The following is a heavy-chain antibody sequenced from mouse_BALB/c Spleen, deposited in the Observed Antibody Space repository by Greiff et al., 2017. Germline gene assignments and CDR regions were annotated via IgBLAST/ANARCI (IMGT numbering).Heavy chain of an antibody. CDR2: IWAGGST. Sequence: VQVVESGPGLVAPSQSLSITCTVSGFSLTSYGVHWVRQPPGKGLEWLGVIWAGGSTNYNSALMSRLSISKDNSKSQVFLKMNSLQTDDTAMYYCARVPYYYGSSSYYFDYWGQGTTLTVSS. J-gene: IGHJ2*01. CDR3: ARVPYYYGSSSYYFDY. D-gene: IGHD1-1*01. V-gene: IGHV2-9*02. CDR1: GFSLTSYG.